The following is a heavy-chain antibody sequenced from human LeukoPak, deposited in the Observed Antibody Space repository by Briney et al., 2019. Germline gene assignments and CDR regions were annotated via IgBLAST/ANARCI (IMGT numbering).Heavy chain of an antibody. D-gene: IGHD6-13*01. V-gene: IGHV4-61*02. J-gene: IGHJ4*02. CDR1: GDSISSGDYY. CDR2: ISSMGSA. CDR3: ARVTGYRIEDYFDY. Sequence: SETLSLTCTVSGDSISSGDYYWSWIRQPAGKGLEWIGRISSMGSANYNPSLKSRVTISVDTSKNQVYLKLRSVAAADTAVYYCARVTGYRIEDYFDYWGQGTLVTVCS.